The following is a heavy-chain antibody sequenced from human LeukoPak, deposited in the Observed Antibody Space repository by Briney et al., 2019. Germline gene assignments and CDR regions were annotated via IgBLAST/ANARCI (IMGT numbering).Heavy chain of an antibody. Sequence: NPSETLSLTCAVYGGSFSDYWGWIRQPPGKGLEWIGEINHSGRTYYNPSLKSRVTISVDTSKNQFSLNLSSVTAADTAMYYCARDVVVVPAAIHYGMDVWGQGTTVTVSS. CDR1: GGSFSDY. CDR2: INHSGRT. CDR3: ARDVVVVPAAIHYGMDV. V-gene: IGHV4-34*01. D-gene: IGHD2-2*01. J-gene: IGHJ6*02.